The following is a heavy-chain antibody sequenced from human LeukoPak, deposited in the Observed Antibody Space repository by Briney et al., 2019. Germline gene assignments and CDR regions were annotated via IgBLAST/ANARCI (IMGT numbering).Heavy chain of an antibody. CDR2: IHYSGGP. CDR1: GGSISGHY. Sequence: SETLSLTCTVSGGSISGHYWTWIRQPPGKGLEWIGQIHYSGGPDYNPSLKSRVAISVDTSKNQLSLKVTSVTGADTAVYYCARFGVDYDMDVWGQGTTVTVSS. CDR3: ARFGVDYDMDV. J-gene: IGHJ6*02. V-gene: IGHV4-59*11. D-gene: IGHD3-16*01.